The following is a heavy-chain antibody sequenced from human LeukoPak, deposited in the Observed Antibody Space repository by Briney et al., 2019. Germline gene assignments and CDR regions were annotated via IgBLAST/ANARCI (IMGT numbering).Heavy chain of an antibody. CDR1: GGSISSGDYY. D-gene: IGHD3-3*01. Sequence: SETLSLTCTVSGGSISSGDYYWSWIRQPPGKGLEWIGYIHHSGNTYYNPSLKSRVNISLDTSKNQFSLKLSSVTAADTAVYYCAGGGFWSGYPYDYWGQGTLVTVSS. J-gene: IGHJ4*02. CDR2: IHHSGNT. V-gene: IGHV4-30-4*02. CDR3: AGGGFWSGYPYDY.